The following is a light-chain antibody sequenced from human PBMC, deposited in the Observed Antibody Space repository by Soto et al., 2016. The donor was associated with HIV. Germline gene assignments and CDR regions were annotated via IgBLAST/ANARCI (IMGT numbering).Light chain of an antibody. Sequence: DIQMTQSPSSLSASVGDRVTITCRASQAISRYLNWYQWKPGKAPNLVIYGATSLQSGVPFRFGGSRSGTDFTLTITTLQPEDFATYYCQQSFSAPYTFGQGTQL. CDR3: QQSFSAPYT. J-gene: IGKJ2*01. V-gene: IGKV1-39*01. CDR2: GAT. CDR1: QAISRY.